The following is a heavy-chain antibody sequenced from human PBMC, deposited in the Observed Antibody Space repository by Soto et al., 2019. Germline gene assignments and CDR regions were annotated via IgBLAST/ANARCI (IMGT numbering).Heavy chain of an antibody. CDR1: GGTFSSYA. CDR3: ARGLRPREWLLYY. Sequence: QVQLVQSGAEVKKPGSSVKVSCKASGGTFSSYAISWVRQAPGQGLEWMGGIIPIFGTANYAQKLQGRVTSTADKSTSTAYMELSSLRSEDTAVYYCARGLRPREWLLYYWGQETLVTVSS. J-gene: IGHJ4*02. CDR2: IIPIFGTA. V-gene: IGHV1-69*06. D-gene: IGHD3-3*01.